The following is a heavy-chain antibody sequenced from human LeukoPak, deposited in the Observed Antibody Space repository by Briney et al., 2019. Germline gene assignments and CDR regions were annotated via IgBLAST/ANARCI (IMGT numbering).Heavy chain of an antibody. J-gene: IGHJ3*02. V-gene: IGHV6-1*01. CDR2: TYYRSKWYN. CDR3: ARLGYYYDSSGYYYDAFDI. CDR1: GDSVSSNSAA. Sequence: SQTLSLTCAISGDSVSSNSAAWNWIRQSPSRGLEWLGRTYYRSKWYNDYAVSVKSRITINPDTSKNQFSLQLNSVTPEDTAVYYCARLGYYYDSSGYYYDAFDIWGQGTMVTVSS. D-gene: IGHD3-22*01.